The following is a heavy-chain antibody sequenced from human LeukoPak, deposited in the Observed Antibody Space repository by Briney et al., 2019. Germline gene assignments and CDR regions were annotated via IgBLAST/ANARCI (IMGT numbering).Heavy chain of an antibody. CDR1: GFTFSGSA. CDR2: IRSKANSYAT. V-gene: IGHV3-73*01. Sequence: GGSLRLSCAASGFTFSGSAMHWVRQASGKGLEWVGRIRSKANSYATAYAASVKGRFTISRDDSKNTGYLQMNSLKTEATAVYYCTRHVPGYCSGGSCKNFDYWGQGTLVTVSS. J-gene: IGHJ4*02. CDR3: TRHVPGYCSGGSCKNFDY. D-gene: IGHD2-15*01.